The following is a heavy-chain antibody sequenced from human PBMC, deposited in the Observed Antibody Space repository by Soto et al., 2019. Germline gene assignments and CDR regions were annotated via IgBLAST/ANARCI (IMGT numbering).Heavy chain of an antibody. CDR3: ARGAYYYDSSGYYRYFDY. CDR2: ISSSSSTI. CDR1: GFTFSSYS. J-gene: IGHJ4*02. V-gene: IGHV3-48*02. Sequence: EVQLVESGGGLVQPGGSLRLSCAASGFTFSSYSMNWVRQAPGKGLEWVSYISSSSSTIYYADSVKGRFTISRDNAKNSLYLQMNSLRDEDTAVYYCARGAYYYDSSGYYRYFDYWGQGTLVTVSS. D-gene: IGHD3-22*01.